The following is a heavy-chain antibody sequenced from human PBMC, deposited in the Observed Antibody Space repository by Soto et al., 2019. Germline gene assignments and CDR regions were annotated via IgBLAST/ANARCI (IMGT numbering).Heavy chain of an antibody. J-gene: IGHJ4*02. CDR2: MNPNSGNT. CDR3: ARWDYGVYARFDC. D-gene: IGHD4-17*01. CDR1: GYTFTSHD. Sequence: QVQLVQSGAEVKKSGASVKVSCKASGYTFTSHDINWVRQATGQGLEWMGWMNPNSGNTGYAQKFQGRVTMTRNTSISTAYMELSSLRSEDTAVYYRARWDYGVYARFDCWGQGTLVTVSS. V-gene: IGHV1-8*01.